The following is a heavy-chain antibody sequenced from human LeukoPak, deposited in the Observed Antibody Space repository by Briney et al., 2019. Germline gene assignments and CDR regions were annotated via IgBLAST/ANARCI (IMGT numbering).Heavy chain of an antibody. V-gene: IGHV4-61*02. CDR3: ARDRFGELLVDY. Sequence: SQTLSLTCTVSGRSISSGSYYWSWIRQPAWKGLEWIGRIYTSGSTNYNPSLKSRVTISVDTSKNQFSLKLSSVTAADTAVYYCARDRFGELLVDYWGQGTLVTVSS. CDR2: IYTSGST. J-gene: IGHJ4*02. D-gene: IGHD3-10*01. CDR1: GRSISSGSYY.